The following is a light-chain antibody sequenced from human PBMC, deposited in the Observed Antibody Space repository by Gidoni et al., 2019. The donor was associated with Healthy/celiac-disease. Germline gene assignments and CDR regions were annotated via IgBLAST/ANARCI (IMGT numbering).Light chain of an antibody. CDR2: GAS. Sequence: EIEMTQAPATLSAAPGDRATLSCRASQSVNSNFARYQQKPGQAPRLLIYGASTRATCIPARFSGSGSGTEFTLTISSLQSEDFAVYYCQQYNNWPPGAFGGGTKVEIK. CDR3: QQYNNWPPGA. V-gene: IGKV3-15*01. J-gene: IGKJ4*01. CDR1: QSVNSN.